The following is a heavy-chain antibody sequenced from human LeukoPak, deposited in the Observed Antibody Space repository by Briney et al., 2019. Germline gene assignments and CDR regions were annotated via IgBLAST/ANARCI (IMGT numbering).Heavy chain of an antibody. CDR1: GDSISGYY. Sequence: SETLSLTCTVSGDSISGYYWSWIRQPPGKGLEWIGEINHSGSTNYNPSLKSRVTISVDTSKNQFSLKLSSVTAADTAVYYCARGARSRIKGNWFDPWGQGTLVTVSS. V-gene: IGHV4-34*01. CDR3: ARGARSRIKGNWFDP. CDR2: INHSGST. D-gene: IGHD2-15*01. J-gene: IGHJ5*02.